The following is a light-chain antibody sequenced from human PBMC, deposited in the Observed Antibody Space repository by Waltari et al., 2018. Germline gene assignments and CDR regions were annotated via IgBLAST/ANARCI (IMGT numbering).Light chain of an antibody. CDR3: QQYDRSPCT. Sequence: EIVLTPSPGTLSLSPGERATLSCRASESIGSTYLAWYQQKPGQAPRLLIYGTSSRATGIPDRFSGSGSGTDFTLTISRLEPEDFAVYFCQQYDRSPCTFGGGTKVEIK. CDR1: ESIGSTY. CDR2: GTS. V-gene: IGKV3-20*01. J-gene: IGKJ4*01.